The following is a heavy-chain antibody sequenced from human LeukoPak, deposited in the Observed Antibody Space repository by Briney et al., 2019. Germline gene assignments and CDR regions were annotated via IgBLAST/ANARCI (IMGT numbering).Heavy chain of an antibody. Sequence: GGSLRLSCAASGFTFSSYEMNWVRQAPGKGLEWVSYISSGGNTIYYADSVKGRFTISRDNSKNTLYLQMSSLRDEDTAFYYCVRDGAYTYGYAYYFEYWGQGTLVTVSS. V-gene: IGHV3-48*03. CDR2: ISSGGNTI. D-gene: IGHD5-18*01. CDR3: VRDGAYTYGYAYYFEY. J-gene: IGHJ4*02. CDR1: GFTFSSYE.